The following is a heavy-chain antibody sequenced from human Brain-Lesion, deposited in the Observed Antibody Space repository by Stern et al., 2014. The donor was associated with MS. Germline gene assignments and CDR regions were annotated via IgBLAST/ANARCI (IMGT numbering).Heavy chain of an antibody. CDR1: GGSISSGGYY. V-gene: IGHV4-61*02. CDR3: ARGRVVPGFQYYATDV. D-gene: IGHD2-2*01. J-gene: IGHJ6*02. CDR2: IFNSGST. Sequence: VQLVESGPGLVKPSQTLSLSCTVSGGSISSGGYYWSWIRQPAGKGLEWIGRIFNSGSTSYNPSLKSRVTISINTSQNQFSRRLNSMTAADTAVYYCARGRVVPGFQYYATDVWGQGTTVIVSS.